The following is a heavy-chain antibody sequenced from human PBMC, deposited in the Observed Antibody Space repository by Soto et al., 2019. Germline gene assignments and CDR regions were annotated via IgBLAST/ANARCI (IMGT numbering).Heavy chain of an antibody. CDR1: GYTFTSYG. Sequence: ASVKVSCKASGYTFTSYGISWVRQAPGQGLEWMGWISAYNGNTNYAQKLQGRVTMTTDTPTSTAYMELRSLRSDDTAVYYCARDLTVVPAASDYYYGMDVWGQGTTVTVSS. J-gene: IGHJ6*02. V-gene: IGHV1-18*01. CDR2: ISAYNGNT. D-gene: IGHD2-2*01. CDR3: ARDLTVVPAASDYYYGMDV.